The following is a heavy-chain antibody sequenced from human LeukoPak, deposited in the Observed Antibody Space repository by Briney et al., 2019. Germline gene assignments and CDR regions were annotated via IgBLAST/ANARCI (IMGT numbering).Heavy chain of an antibody. V-gene: IGHV3-9*01. J-gene: IGHJ4*02. CDR1: GFTFSSYW. CDR2: ISWNSGSI. D-gene: IGHD3-3*01. CDR3: AKEPHPEFLEWLFDY. Sequence: GGSLRLSCAASGFTFSSYWMSCVRQAPGKGLEWVSGISWNSGSIGYADSVKGRFTISRDNAKNSLYLQMNSLRAEDTALYYCAKEPHPEFLEWLFDYWGQGTLVTVSS.